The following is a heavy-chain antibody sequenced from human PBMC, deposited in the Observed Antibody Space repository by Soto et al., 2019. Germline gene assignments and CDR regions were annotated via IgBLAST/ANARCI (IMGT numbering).Heavy chain of an antibody. CDR3: ARGLTPYNLNYDRRNRGNWFDP. Sequence: SETLSLTCAVYGGYFSGYYWSWIRQPPGKGLEWIGEINHSGSTNYNPSLKSRVTISVDTSKNQFSLKLSSVTAADTAVYYCARGLTPYNLNYDRRNRGNWFDPWGQGTLVTVSS. J-gene: IGHJ5*02. V-gene: IGHV4-34*01. D-gene: IGHD1-7*01. CDR1: GGYFSGYY. CDR2: INHSGST.